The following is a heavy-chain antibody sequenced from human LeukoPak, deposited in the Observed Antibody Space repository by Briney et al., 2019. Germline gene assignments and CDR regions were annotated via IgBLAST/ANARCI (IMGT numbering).Heavy chain of an antibody. CDR2: ISGGGDIT. V-gene: IGHV3-23*01. Sequence: GGSLRLSCAASGFNFANHAMSWVRQTPGKGLEWVSAISGGGDITYYADSVTGRFTISRDNSKDTLFPQMHSLRPGDTAVYYCVREDTPATANYWGQGTLVTISS. D-gene: IGHD2-21*02. J-gene: IGHJ4*02. CDR3: VREDTPATANY. CDR1: GFNFANHA.